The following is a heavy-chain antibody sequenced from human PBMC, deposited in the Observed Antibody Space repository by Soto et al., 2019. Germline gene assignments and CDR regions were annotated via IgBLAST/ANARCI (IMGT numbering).Heavy chain of an antibody. J-gene: IGHJ4*02. Sequence: EVQLVESGGGLVKPGGSLRLSCAASGLTFTNAWMRWVRQAPGKGLEWVGRIKSKTDGGSTDYAAPVKGRFTISTADSKNTVYLQMNSLKTEETAVYYCSTELRWEQNFDYWGQGALVTVSS. CDR1: GLTFTNAW. CDR3: STELRWEQNFDY. D-gene: IGHD1-26*01. V-gene: IGHV3-15*01. CDR2: IKSKTDGGST.